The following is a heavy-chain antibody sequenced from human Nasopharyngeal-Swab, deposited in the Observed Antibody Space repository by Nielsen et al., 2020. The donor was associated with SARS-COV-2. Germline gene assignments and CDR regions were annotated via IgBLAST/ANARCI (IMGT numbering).Heavy chain of an antibody. J-gene: IGHJ6*04. CDR2: VHFTGTT. CDR1: GGSFSGYS. D-gene: IGHD3-16*01. CDR3: ARGRVGYDYYYMDV. Sequence: ETLSLTCAVSGGSFSGYSWIWVRQSPRKGLEWIGEVHFTGTTNYKPSLRSRVSISIDSSNNQVSLKLSSVTAADTAVYYCARGRVGYDYYYMDVWGRGTTVTVSS. V-gene: IGHV4-34*01.